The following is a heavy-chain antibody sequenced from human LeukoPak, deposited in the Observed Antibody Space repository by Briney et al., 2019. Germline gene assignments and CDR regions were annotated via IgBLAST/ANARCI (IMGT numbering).Heavy chain of an antibody. CDR1: GFXFSDYY. D-gene: IGHD1-14*01. CDR3: ARDLYDNNRVQDY. CDR2: ISTSSTNT. J-gene: IGHJ4*02. Sequence: GGSLRLSCGASGFXFSDYYITWIRQAPGKGLEWVSDISTSSTNTKYADSVKGRFTISRDNAKNSLYLQMNSPRAEDTAVYYCARDLYDNNRVQDYWGQGTLVTVSS. V-gene: IGHV3-11*05.